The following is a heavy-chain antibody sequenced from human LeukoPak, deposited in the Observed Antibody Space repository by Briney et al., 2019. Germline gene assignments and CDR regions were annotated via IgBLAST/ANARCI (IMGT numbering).Heavy chain of an antibody. Sequence: GGSLRLSCAASGFTFSSYAMSWVRQAPGRGLEWVSVISDSGVNTSYADSGKGRFTISRDNSKNTLYLQMNSLRAEDTAVYYCAKTDCTSSSCYTIESWGQGTLVTVSS. D-gene: IGHD2-2*02. CDR3: AKTDCTSSSCYTIES. J-gene: IGHJ4*02. CDR1: GFTFSSYA. V-gene: IGHV3-23*01. CDR2: ISDSGVNT.